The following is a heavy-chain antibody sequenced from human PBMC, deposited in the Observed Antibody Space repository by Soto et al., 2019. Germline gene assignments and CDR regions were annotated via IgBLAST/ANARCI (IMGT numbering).Heavy chain of an antibody. CDR1: GFTFSSYA. CDR3: ASLGSSGWSTKGAFDY. D-gene: IGHD6-19*01. CDR2: ISSSSSTI. V-gene: IGHV3-48*02. Sequence: GGSLRLSCAASGFTFSSYAMSWVRQAPGKGLEWVSYISSSSSTIYYADSVKGRFTISRDNAKNSLYLQMNSLRDEDTAVYYCASLGSSGWSTKGAFDYWGQGTLVTVSS. J-gene: IGHJ4*02.